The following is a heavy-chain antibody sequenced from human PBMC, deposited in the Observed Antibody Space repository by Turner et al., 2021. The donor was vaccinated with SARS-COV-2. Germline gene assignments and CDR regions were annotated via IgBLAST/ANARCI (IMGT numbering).Heavy chain of an antibody. D-gene: IGHD2-15*01. CDR2: IYYSGST. J-gene: IGHJ2*01. CDR3: ARTSSWDALVVGSPADWYFDL. Sequence: QLQLQESGPGLVKPSETLSLTCTVPGGSISSSSYYWGGIRQPPGKGLEWIGSIYYSGSTYYNPSLKSRVSISVDTSKNQFSLKLSSVTAADTAVYYCARTSSWDALVVGSPADWYFDLWGRGTQVIVSS. V-gene: IGHV4-39*01. CDR1: GGSISSSSYY.